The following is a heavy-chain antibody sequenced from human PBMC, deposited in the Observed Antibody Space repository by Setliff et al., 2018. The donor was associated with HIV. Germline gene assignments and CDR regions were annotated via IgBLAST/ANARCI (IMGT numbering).Heavy chain of an antibody. Sequence: SETLSLTCTVSGGSFSSGQYYWTWIRQPAGKGLGWIGHTHSSGSSRYNPSLESRVTISVDPSKNQFSLKVSSVTAADTAVYYCARVGMTTTYHWGQGTLVTVSS. J-gene: IGHJ5*02. D-gene: IGHD4-4*01. CDR2: THSSGSS. CDR1: GGSFSSGQYY. V-gene: IGHV4-61*09. CDR3: ARVGMTTTYH.